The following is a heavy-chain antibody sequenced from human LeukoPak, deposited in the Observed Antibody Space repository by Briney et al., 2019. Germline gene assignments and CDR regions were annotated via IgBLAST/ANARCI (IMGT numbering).Heavy chain of an antibody. V-gene: IGHV5-51*01. D-gene: IGHD1-26*01. CDR3: ARQSGSYYYYFDY. J-gene: IGHJ4*02. CDR2: IYPGDSDT. CDR1: GYSFTSYW. Sequence: GESLKISCKGSGYSFTSYWIGWVRQMPGKGLEWVGIIYPGDSDTRYRPSFQGQVTISADTSISTAYLQWSSLKASDTAMYYCARQSGSYYYYFDYWGQGTLVTVSS.